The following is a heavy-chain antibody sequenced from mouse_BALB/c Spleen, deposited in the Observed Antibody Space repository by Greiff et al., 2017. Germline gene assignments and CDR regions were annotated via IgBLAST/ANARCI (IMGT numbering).Heavy chain of an antibody. CDR3: AKLGLGDYFDY. V-gene: IGHV5-15*02. Sequence: EVQVVESGGGLVQPGGSRKLSCAASGFTFSDYGMAWVRQAPGKGPEWVAFISNLAYSIYYADTVTGRFTISRENAKNTLYLEMSSLRSEDTAMYYCAKLGLGDYFDYWGQGTTLTVSS. CDR2: ISNLAYSI. J-gene: IGHJ2*01. D-gene: IGHD4-1*01. CDR1: GFTFSDYG.